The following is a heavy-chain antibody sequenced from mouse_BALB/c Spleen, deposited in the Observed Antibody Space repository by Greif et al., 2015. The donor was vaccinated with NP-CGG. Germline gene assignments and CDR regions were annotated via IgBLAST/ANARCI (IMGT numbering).Heavy chain of an antibody. D-gene: IGHD2-1*01. V-gene: IGHV3-6*02. CDR3: ARDGNYYYAMDY. J-gene: IGHJ4*01. Sequence: DVQLQESGPGLVKPSQSLSLTCSVTGYSITSGYYWNWIRQFPGNKLEWMGYISYDGSNNYNPSLKNRISITRDTSKNQSFLMLNSVTTEDTATYYCARDGNYYYAMDYWGQGTSVTVSS. CDR2: ISYDGSN. CDR1: GYSITSGYY.